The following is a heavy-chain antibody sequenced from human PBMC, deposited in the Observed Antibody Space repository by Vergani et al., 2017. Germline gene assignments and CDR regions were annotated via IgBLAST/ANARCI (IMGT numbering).Heavy chain of an antibody. D-gene: IGHD2-2*01. V-gene: IGHV4-31*03. CDR2: IYYSGST. J-gene: IGHJ6*03. Sequence: QVQLQESGPGLVKPSQTLSLTCPVSGGSISSGGYYWSWIRQHPGKGLEWIGYIYYSGSTYYNPSLKSRVTISVDTSKNQFSLKLSSVTAADTAVYYCARLREECSSTSCYWGYYYYYMDVWGKGTTVTVSS. CDR3: ARLREECSSTSCYWGYYYYYMDV. CDR1: GGSISSGGYY.